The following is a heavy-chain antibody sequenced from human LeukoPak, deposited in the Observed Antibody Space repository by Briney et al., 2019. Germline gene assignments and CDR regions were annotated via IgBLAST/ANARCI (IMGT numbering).Heavy chain of an antibody. CDR2: IYTSGST. D-gene: IGHD2-15*01. J-gene: IGHJ5*02. V-gene: IGHV4-4*07. Sequence: SETLSLTCTASGGSISSYYWSWIRQPAGKGLEWIGRIYTSGSTNYNPSLKSRVTMSVDTSKNQFSLKLRSVTAADTAVYYCARDLGIVVVVAARLEIWFDPWGQGTLVTVSS. CDR3: ARDLGIVVVVAARLEIWFDP. CDR1: GGSISSYY.